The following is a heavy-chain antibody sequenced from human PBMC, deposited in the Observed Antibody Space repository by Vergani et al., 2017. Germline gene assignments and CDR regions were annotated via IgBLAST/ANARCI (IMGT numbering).Heavy chain of an antibody. D-gene: IGHD5-24*01. J-gene: IGHJ4*02. CDR2: IYWNDDK. Sequence: QITLKESGPTLVKPTQTLTLTCTFSGFSLSTSGVGVGWIRQPPGKALEWLARIYWNDDKRYSPSLKSRLTITKDTSKNQVVLTMTNMDPVDTATYYCAHTHGYNYVGDFDYWGQGTLVTVSS. V-gene: IGHV2-5*01. CDR3: AHTHGYNYVGDFDY. CDR1: GFSLSTSGVG.